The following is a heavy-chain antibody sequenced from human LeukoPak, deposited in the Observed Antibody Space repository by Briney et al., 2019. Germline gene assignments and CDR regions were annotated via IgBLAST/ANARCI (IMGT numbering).Heavy chain of an antibody. Sequence: SETLSLTCSVSGDSNNNYYWSWIRQPPGKGLEWIGYIYYSGSTNYNPSLKSRLTISVDTSKNQFSLKLGSVTAADTAVYYCARLTKRNDPFAIWGQGTMVTVSS. D-gene: IGHD1-14*01. V-gene: IGHV4-59*01. CDR3: ARLTKRNDPFAI. CDR2: IYYSGST. CDR1: GDSNNNYY. J-gene: IGHJ3*02.